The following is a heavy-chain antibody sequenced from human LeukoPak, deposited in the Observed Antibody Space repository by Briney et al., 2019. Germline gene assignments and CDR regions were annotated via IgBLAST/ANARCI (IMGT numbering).Heavy chain of an antibody. Sequence: GGSLRLSCAASGFTFSSYDMHWVRQATGKGLEWVSAIGTAGDTYYPGSVKGRFTISRENAKNSLYLQMNSLRAEDTAVYYCARDPTPIWGSHSGYFDYWGQGTLVTVSS. CDR1: GFTFSSYD. J-gene: IGHJ4*02. CDR3: ARDPTPIWGSHSGYFDY. D-gene: IGHD3-16*01. V-gene: IGHV3-13*01. CDR2: IGTAGDT.